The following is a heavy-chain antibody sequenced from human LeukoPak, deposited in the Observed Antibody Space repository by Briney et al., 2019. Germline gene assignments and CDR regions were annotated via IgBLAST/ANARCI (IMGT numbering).Heavy chain of an antibody. J-gene: IGHJ5*02. Sequence: ASVKVSCKASGYTFTGYYMHWVRQAPGQGLEWMGWINPNSGGTNYAQKFQGRVTMTRDTSISTAYMELSRLRSDDTAVYYCARDREDCSSTSCYTSYNWFDTWGQGTLVTVSS. CDR1: GYTFTGYY. D-gene: IGHD2-2*02. CDR3: ARDREDCSSTSCYTSYNWFDT. CDR2: INPNSGGT. V-gene: IGHV1-2*02.